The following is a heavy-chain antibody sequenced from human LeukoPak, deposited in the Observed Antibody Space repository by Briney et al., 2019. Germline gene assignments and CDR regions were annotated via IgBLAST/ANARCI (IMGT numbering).Heavy chain of an antibody. Sequence: GGSLRLSCAASGFTVSSNYMSWVRQAPGKGLEWVSAIYSGGSTYYADSVKGRFTISRHNSKNTLYLQMNSLRVEDTAAYYCARGSSALYYGMDVWGQGTTVTVSS. CDR3: ARGSSALYYGMDV. J-gene: IGHJ6*02. CDR1: GFTVSSNY. CDR2: IYSGGST. V-gene: IGHV3-53*04.